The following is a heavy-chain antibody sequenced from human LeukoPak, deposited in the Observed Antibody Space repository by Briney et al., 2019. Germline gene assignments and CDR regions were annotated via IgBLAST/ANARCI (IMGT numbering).Heavy chain of an antibody. V-gene: IGHV1-46*01. CDR1: GYTLTELS. CDR2: INPSGGST. Sequence: VASVKVSRKLSGYTLTELSMHWVRPAPGQGLEWMGIINPSGGSTSYAQKFQGRVTMTRDTSTSTVYMELSSLRFEDTAVYYCARFAYYYDSSGYRTYAFDIWGQGTMVTVSS. CDR3: ARFAYYYDSSGYRTYAFDI. D-gene: IGHD3-22*01. J-gene: IGHJ3*02.